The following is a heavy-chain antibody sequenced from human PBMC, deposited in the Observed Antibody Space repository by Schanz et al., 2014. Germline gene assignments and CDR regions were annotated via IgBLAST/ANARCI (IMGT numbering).Heavy chain of an antibody. V-gene: IGHV1-46*01. CDR2: VNPGGGST. J-gene: IGHJ4*02. D-gene: IGHD2-15*01. CDR3: ARGSLAGYVALLMAANDY. Sequence: QVHLEQSGPEVKKPGASVKLSCRASGYPFTNYYIHWVRQAPGQGLEWMGIVNPGGGSTSVAQRFQNRVTLTRDTSTGTAYLGLTRLRFEDTAVYYCARGSLAGYVALLMAANDYWGQGTLXTVSS. CDR1: GYPFTNYY.